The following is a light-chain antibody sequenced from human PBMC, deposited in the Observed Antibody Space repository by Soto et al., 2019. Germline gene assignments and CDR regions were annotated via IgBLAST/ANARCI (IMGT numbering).Light chain of an antibody. Sequence: EIVLTQSPATLSLSPGERVTLSCRASQSVASFLAWYQHKPGQAPSLLIYGATTRATGIPARFSGSGSGTEFTLTISSLQSEDFAVYYCQQYNDWAPETFGQGTKVDIK. V-gene: IGKV3-15*01. CDR3: QQYNDWAPET. CDR2: GAT. CDR1: QSVASF. J-gene: IGKJ1*01.